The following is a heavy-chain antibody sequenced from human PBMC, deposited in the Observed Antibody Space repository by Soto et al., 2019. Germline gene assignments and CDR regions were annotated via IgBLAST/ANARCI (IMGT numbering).Heavy chain of an antibody. V-gene: IGHV1-18*01. J-gene: IGHJ5*02. D-gene: IGHD3-3*01. CDR2: ISAYNGNT. CDR1: GYTFTSYG. CDR3: AREETLEVDFWSGCDP. Sequence: QVQLVQSGAEVKKPGASVKVSCKASGYTFTSYGISWVRQAPGQGPEWMGWISAYNGNTNYAQKLQGRVTMTTDTSTSTAYMELRSLRSDDTAVYYCAREETLEVDFWSGCDPWGQGTLVTVSS.